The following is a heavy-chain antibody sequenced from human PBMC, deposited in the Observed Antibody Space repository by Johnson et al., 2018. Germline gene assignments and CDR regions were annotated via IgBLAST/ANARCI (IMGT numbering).Heavy chain of an antibody. CDR2: IRSSSSTI. D-gene: IGHD2-2*02. CDR3: ARDRQDCSSTSCYTFAAFDS. J-gene: IGHJ3*02. CDR1: GFTFSSYA. Sequence: VQLVQSGGGLVKPGGSLRLSCAASGFTFSSYAMSWVRQAPGKGLEWVSYIRSSSSTIYSADSVKGRFIISRDNAKNTLYLQMNSLRGEDTAVYYCARDRQDCSSTSCYTFAAFDSWGQGTMVTVSS. V-gene: IGHV3-21*01.